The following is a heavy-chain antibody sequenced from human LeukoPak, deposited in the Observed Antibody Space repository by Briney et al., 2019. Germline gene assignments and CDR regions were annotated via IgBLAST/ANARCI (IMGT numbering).Heavy chain of an antibody. CDR2: ISSSGSTI. V-gene: IGHV3-48*03. D-gene: IGHD3-10*01. Sequence: GGSLRLSCAASGFAFSSYEMNWVRQAPGKGLEWVSYISSSGSTIYYADSVKGRFTISRDNAKNSLYLQMNSLRAEDTALYYCARNAYYYGSGSYYNSWFDPWGQGTLVTVSS. CDR1: GFAFSSYE. J-gene: IGHJ5*02. CDR3: ARNAYYYGSGSYYNSWFDP.